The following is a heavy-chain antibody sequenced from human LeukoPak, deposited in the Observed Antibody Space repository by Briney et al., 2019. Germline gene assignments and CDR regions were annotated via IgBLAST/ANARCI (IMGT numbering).Heavy chain of an antibody. Sequence: PGGSLRLSCAASGFTFSSYWMSWVRQAPGKGLEWVANIKQDGSEKYYVDSVKGRFTISRDNAKNSLYLQMNSLRAEDTAVYYCARVRSPRFGELGNSFDPWGQGTLVTVSS. D-gene: IGHD3-10*01. V-gene: IGHV3-7*01. CDR3: ARVRSPRFGELGNSFDP. CDR2: IKQDGSEK. CDR1: GFTFSSYW. J-gene: IGHJ5*02.